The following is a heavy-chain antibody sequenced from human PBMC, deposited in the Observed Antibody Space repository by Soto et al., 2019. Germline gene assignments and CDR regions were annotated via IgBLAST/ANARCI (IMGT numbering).Heavy chain of an antibody. V-gene: IGHV3-66*01. CDR2: IYSGGST. CDR1: GFTVSTKY. Sequence: EVQLVESGGGLVQPGWSLRLSCAASGFTVSTKYMSWVRQAPGKGLEWVSVIYSGGSTFYADSVRGRFTISRDNSKNTVNLQMNSLRAEDTAVYYCARDPGAADYWGQGTMVTVSS. J-gene: IGHJ4*02. D-gene: IGHD7-27*01. CDR3: ARDPGAADY.